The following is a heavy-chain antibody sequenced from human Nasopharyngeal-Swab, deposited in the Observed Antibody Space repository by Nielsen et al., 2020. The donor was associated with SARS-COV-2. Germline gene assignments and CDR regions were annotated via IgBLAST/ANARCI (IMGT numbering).Heavy chain of an antibody. CDR3: ARSPSPHVTLIVVVTHWYFDL. CDR2: IYYIGGT. CDR1: GGSISSSSYY. V-gene: IGHV4-39*02. Sequence: SETLSLTCTVSGGSISSSSYYWGWIRQPPGKGLEWIGGIYYIGGTYYNPSLKSRVTMSVDTSKKHFSLKLTSVTAADTAVYYCARSPSPHVTLIVVVTHWYFDLWGRGTLVTVSS. J-gene: IGHJ2*01. D-gene: IGHD3-22*01.